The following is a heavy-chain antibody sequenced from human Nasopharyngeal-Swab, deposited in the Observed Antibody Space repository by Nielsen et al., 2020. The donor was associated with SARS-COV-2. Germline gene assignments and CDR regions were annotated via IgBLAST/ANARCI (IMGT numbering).Heavy chain of an antibody. Sequence: SAQVSCKASSGSFISYSIIGVRQAPGQGLERMGGIIPIFGTANYAQKFQGRVTITADESTSTAYMELSSLRSEDTAVYYCARGPIAAAGIRHWFDPWGQGTLVTVSS. CDR3: ARGPIAAAGIRHWFDP. D-gene: IGHD6-13*01. V-gene: IGHV1-69*13. J-gene: IGHJ5*02. CDR1: SGSFISYS. CDR2: IIPIFGTA.